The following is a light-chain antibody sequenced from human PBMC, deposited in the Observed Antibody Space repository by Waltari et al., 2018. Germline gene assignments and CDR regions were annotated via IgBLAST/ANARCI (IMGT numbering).Light chain of an antibody. CDR2: GPS. V-gene: IGKV3-15*01. CDR1: QSVSSN. Sequence: EIVMTQSPATLSVSQGERATLPCSASQSVSSNLAWYQQKPRQAPRLLIYGPSTRATGILARFSGSGSCTEFTLTISSLQSEDFAVYYCQQYNNWPLFTFGPGTKVDIK. J-gene: IGKJ3*01. CDR3: QQYNNWPLFT.